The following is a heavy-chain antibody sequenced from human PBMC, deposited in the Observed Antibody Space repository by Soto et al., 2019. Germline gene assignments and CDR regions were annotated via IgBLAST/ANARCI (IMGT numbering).Heavy chain of an antibody. CDR3: ARAGCDGGSCYTLVGLRYGMDV. V-gene: IGHV3-30-3*01. CDR1: GFTFSSYA. D-gene: IGHD2-15*01. CDR2: ISYDGNNK. Sequence: QVQLVESGGGVVQPGRSLRLSCAASGFTFSSYALHWVRQAPGKGLEWVAVISYDGNNKYYADSVKGRFTISRDNSKNTLYRQLNCLRAEDTAVYYCARAGCDGGSCYTLVGLRYGMDVWGQGTTVTVSS. J-gene: IGHJ6*02.